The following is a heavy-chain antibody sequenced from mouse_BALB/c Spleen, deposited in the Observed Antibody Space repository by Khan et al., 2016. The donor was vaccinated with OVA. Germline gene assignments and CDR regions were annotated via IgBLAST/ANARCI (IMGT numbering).Heavy chain of an antibody. CDR2: INPSTGYT. D-gene: IGHD2-12*01. CDR3: AASILFCYSMDY. J-gene: IGHJ4*01. V-gene: IGHV1-7*01. Sequence: VQLQEPGAELAKPGASVKMSCKASGYTFTSYWMHWVKKRPGQGLEWIGYINPSTGYTEYNQKFKDKATLTTDKSHSTDYMQLSSLKSEDSAVYCCAASILFCYSMDYWGQGTSITVSS. CDR1: GYTFTSYW.